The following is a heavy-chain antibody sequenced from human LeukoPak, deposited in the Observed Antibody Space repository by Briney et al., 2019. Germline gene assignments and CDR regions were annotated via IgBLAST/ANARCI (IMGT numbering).Heavy chain of an antibody. CDR1: GGSISSYY. Sequence: PSETLSLTCTVSGGSISSYYWSWIRQPPGKGLEWIGYIYYSGSTNYNPSLKSRVTISVDTSKNQFSLKLSSVTAADTAVYYCARDYDYWGQGTLVTVYS. J-gene: IGHJ4*02. V-gene: IGHV4-59*01. CDR2: IYYSGST. CDR3: ARDYDY.